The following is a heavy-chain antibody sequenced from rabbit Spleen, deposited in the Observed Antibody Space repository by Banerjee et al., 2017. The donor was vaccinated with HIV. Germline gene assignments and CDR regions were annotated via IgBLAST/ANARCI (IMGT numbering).Heavy chain of an antibody. Sequence: QQQLEESGGGLVKPGGTLTLTCTASGFSFSSSYWICWVRQAPGKGLEWIACIASGNSGYTYYATWATGRFTCSKTSSTTVTLQMTRLTAADTATYFCTGRDSGIVSTYFEFWGQGTLVTVS. CDR2: IASGNSGYT. D-gene: IGHD1-1*01. CDR1: GFSFSSSYW. V-gene: IGHV1S45*01. CDR3: TGRDSGIVSTYFEF. J-gene: IGHJ3*01.